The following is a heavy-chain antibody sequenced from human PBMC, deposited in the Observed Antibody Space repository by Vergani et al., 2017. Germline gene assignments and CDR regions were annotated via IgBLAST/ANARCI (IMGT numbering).Heavy chain of an antibody. Sequence: QVQLVESGGGVVQPGRSLRLSCAASGFTFSSYGMHWVRQATGKGLEWVAVISYDGSNKYYADSVKGRFTISRDNSKNTLYLQMNSLRAEDTAVYYCAKERGACSSWYSYYGMDVWGQGTTGTVSS. CDR3: AKERGACSSWYSYYGMDV. D-gene: IGHD6-13*01. J-gene: IGHJ6*02. CDR2: ISYDGSNK. V-gene: IGHV3-30*18. CDR1: GFTFSSYG.